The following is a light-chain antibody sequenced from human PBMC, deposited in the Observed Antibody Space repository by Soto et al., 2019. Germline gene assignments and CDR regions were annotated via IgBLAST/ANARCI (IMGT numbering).Light chain of an antibody. CDR1: QSVSSW. V-gene: IGKV1-5*01. CDR2: DAS. J-gene: IGKJ1*01. Sequence: DIQMTQSPSTLSASVGDRVTITCRASQSVSSWLAWYQQKPGKAPKLLIYDASNLESGVPSRFSGSGSGTEFTLTISSPQPDDFATYYCQQYNKYSWTFGQGTKVEVK. CDR3: QQYNKYSWT.